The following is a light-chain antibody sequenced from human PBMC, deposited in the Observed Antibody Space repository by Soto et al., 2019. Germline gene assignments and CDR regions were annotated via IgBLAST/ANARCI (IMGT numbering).Light chain of an antibody. CDR2: EDY. Sequence: QSALTQPASVSGSPGQSITISCTGTSSDVGSYNLVSWYQQHPGTAPKLMIYEDYKRASGVSNRFSGSTSGITASLTISVLQAEDEADYYCCSYAGSSTWVFGGGTQLTVL. CDR3: CSYAGSSTWV. V-gene: IGLV2-23*01. CDR1: SSDVGSYNL. J-gene: IGLJ3*02.